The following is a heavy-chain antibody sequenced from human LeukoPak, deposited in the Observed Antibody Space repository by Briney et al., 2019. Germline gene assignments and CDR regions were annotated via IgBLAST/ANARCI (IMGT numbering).Heavy chain of an antibody. J-gene: IGHJ4*02. Sequence: ASVKVSCKASGDTFSSYAIRWVRQAPGQGLEWMGGIIPIFGTANYTQKFQGRVTITADESTSTAYMELSSLRSEDTAVYYCALRLGELALGDYWGQGTLVTVSS. CDR2: IIPIFGTA. CDR3: ALRLGELALGDY. CDR1: GDTFSSYA. D-gene: IGHD3-16*02. V-gene: IGHV1-69*13.